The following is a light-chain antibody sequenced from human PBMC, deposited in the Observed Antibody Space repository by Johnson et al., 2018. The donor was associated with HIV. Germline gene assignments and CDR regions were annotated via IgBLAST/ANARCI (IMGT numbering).Light chain of an antibody. CDR1: SSNIGNNY. V-gene: IGLV1-51*02. CDR2: ENN. Sequence: VLTQPPSVSAAPGQQVTISCSGSSSNIGNNYVSWYQQLPGTAPKLLIYENNMRPSGIPDRFSGSKSGTSATLGIAGLQTGDEADYYCGTWDNSLSTGAVFGTGTKVTVL. J-gene: IGLJ1*01. CDR3: GTWDNSLSTGAV.